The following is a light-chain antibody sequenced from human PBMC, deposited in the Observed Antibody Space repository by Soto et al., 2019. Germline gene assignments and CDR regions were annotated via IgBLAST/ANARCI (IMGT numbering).Light chain of an antibody. CDR1: SSDVGGYNY. CDR2: DVS. CDR3: SSYTSSILYV. V-gene: IGLV2-14*01. J-gene: IGLJ1*01. Sequence: QSALTQPASVSGSPGQSITISCTGTSSDVGGYNYVSWYQQHPGKAPKLMIYDVSNLPSGVSNRFSGSKSGNTASLTISGLQAEDEADYYCSSYTSSILYVFGTGTKVTVL.